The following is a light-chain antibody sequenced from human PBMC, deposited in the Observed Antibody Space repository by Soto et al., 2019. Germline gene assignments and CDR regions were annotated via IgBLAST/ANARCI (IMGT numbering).Light chain of an antibody. Sequence: EIVLTQSPATLSLSPGERAILSCRASQSVSSYLAWYQQKPGQAPRLLIYDASNRATGIPARFSGSGPGTDFTLTISSLEPEDFAVYYCQQRSNCLTFGGGTKVEIK. J-gene: IGKJ4*01. V-gene: IGKV3D-11*02. CDR2: DAS. CDR3: QQRSNCLT. CDR1: QSVSSY.